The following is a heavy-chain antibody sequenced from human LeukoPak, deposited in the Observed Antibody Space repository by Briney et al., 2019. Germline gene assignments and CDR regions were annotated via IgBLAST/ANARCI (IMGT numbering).Heavy chain of an antibody. V-gene: IGHV1-2*06. J-gene: IGHJ4*02. CDR2: INPNSGGT. CDR1: GYTFTGYY. D-gene: IGHD3-22*01. Sequence: GDSVKVSCKASGYTFTGYYMHWVRQAPGQGLERMGRINPNSGGTNYAQKFQGRVTMTRDTSISTAYMELSRLRSDDTAVYYCASSPEYYYDSSGPNDYWGQGTLVTVSS. CDR3: ASSPEYYYDSSGPNDY.